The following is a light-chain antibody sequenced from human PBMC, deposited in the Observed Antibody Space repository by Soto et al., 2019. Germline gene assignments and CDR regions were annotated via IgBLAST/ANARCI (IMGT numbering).Light chain of an antibody. Sequence: DIQMTQSPSTLSASVGDRVTITCRASRSLTTWLAWYQQRPGKAPKLLISDASNLEGGVPSRFSGGGSGTEFTLTISSLQPDDFATYYCQQYNSYQGTFGQGTKVEIK. V-gene: IGKV1-5*01. CDR3: QQYNSYQGT. J-gene: IGKJ1*01. CDR2: DAS. CDR1: RSLTTW.